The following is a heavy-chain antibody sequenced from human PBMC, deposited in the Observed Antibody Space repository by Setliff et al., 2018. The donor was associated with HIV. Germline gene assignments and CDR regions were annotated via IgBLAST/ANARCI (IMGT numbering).Heavy chain of an antibody. CDR2: IHHSGST. Sequence: SETLSLTCTVSGGSISDSYFYWSWIRQHPGKALEWIGYIHHSGSTFYNPSLKSRLIMSVDTSKSQFSLRLSSVAAADTAVYYCASGRVRQSRKFGGVIVLPPFDYWGQGTLVTVSS. CDR3: ASGRVRQSRKFGGVIVLPPFDY. CDR1: GGSISDSYFY. D-gene: IGHD3-16*02. V-gene: IGHV4-31*03. J-gene: IGHJ4*02.